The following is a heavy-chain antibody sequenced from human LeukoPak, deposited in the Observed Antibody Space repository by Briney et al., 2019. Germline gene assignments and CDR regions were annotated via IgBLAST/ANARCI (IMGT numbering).Heavy chain of an antibody. CDR1: GFTFSSSW. J-gene: IGHJ3*02. CDR2: IYSGGST. V-gene: IGHV3-53*01. CDR3: ASPSGYSYGYYAFDI. Sequence: GGSLRLSCAASGFTFSSSWMSWVRQAPGKGLEWVSVIYSGGSTYYADSVKGRFTISRDISKNTLYLQMNSLRAEDTAVYYCASPSGYSYGYYAFDIWGQGTMVTVSS. D-gene: IGHD5-18*01.